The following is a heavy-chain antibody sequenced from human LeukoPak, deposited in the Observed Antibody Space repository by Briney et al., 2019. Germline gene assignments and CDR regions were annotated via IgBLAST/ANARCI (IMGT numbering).Heavy chain of an antibody. D-gene: IGHD6-19*01. CDR3: ARGYGSDWYVLY. CDR2: ISGSGGYT. J-gene: IGHJ4*02. CDR1: GFTFSIYA. V-gene: IGHV3-23*01. Sequence: GGSLRLSCAASGFTFSIYAMTWVRQAPGRGLEWVSAISGSGGYTYYAGSVKGRFTISRDNSKNTVYLQINSLRAEDTAVYYCARGYGSDWYVLYWGQGTLATVSS.